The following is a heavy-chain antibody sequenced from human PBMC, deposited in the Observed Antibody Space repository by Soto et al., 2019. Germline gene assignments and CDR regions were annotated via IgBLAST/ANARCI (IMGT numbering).Heavy chain of an antibody. CDR1: GFTFSSYG. Sequence: GGSLRLSCAASGFTFSSYGMHWVRQAPGKGLVWFSRINSDGSSTSYADSVKGRFTNSRDNAKNTLYLQMNSLRAEDTAVYYCARDQATYYYYYGMDVWGKGTTVTVSS. CDR2: INSDGSST. V-gene: IGHV3-74*01. CDR3: ARDQATYYYYYGMDV. J-gene: IGHJ6*04.